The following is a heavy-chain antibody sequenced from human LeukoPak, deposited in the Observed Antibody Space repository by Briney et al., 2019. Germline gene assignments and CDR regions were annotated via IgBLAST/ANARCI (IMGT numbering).Heavy chain of an antibody. CDR3: VRARLVAANNWFDP. CDR1: GYTFTGYY. Sequence: ASVKVSCKASGYTFTGYYMHWVRQAPGQGLEWMGRINPNSGGTNYAQKFQGRVTMTRDTSISTAYMELSRLRSDDTAVYYCVRARLVAANNWFDPWGQGTLVTVSS. V-gene: IGHV1-2*06. D-gene: IGHD5-12*01. J-gene: IGHJ5*02. CDR2: INPNSGGT.